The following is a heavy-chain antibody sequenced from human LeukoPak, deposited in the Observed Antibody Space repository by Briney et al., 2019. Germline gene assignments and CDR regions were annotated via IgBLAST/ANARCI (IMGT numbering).Heavy chain of an antibody. CDR2: IIPIFGTA. CDR1: GDTFSSYA. Sequence: GASVKVSCKASGDTFSSYAISWVRQAPGQGLERMGGIIPIFGTANYAQKFQGRVTITADESTSTAYMELSSLRSEDTAVYYCARSLFPEPDIVATTLESAFDIWGQGTIVTVSS. V-gene: IGHV1-69*13. D-gene: IGHD5-12*01. J-gene: IGHJ3*02. CDR3: ARSLFPEPDIVATTLESAFDI.